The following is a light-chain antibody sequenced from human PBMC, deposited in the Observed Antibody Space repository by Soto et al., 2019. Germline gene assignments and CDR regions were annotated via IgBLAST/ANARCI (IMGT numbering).Light chain of an antibody. CDR1: QSISSY. Sequence: IPMTQSPFSLSASVGDRATLPCQASQSISSYLNWYQQKPGKAPKLLIYAASSLQSGVPSRFSGSGSGTDFTLTISSLQPEDFATYYCQQSYSTPLTCGGGTKGDIK. V-gene: IGKV1-39*01. J-gene: IGKJ4*01. CDR2: AAS. CDR3: QQSYSTPLT.